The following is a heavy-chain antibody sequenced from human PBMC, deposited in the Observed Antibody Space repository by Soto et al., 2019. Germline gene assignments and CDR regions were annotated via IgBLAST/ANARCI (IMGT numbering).Heavy chain of an antibody. CDR3: ARGEWLRPYYYYYYMDV. J-gene: IGHJ6*03. V-gene: IGHV1-69*02. Sequence: ASVKVSCKASGGTFSSYTISWVRQAPGQGLEWMGRIIPILGIANYAQKFQGRVTITADKSTSTAYMELSSLRSEDTAVYYCARGEWLRPYYYYYYMDVWGKGTTVTVSS. CDR2: IIPILGIA. CDR1: GGTFSSYT. D-gene: IGHD5-12*01.